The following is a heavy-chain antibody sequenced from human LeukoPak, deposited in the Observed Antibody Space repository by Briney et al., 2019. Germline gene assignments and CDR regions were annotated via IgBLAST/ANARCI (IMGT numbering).Heavy chain of an antibody. V-gene: IGHV3-9*01. D-gene: IGHD3-10*01. J-gene: IGHJ6*02. CDR2: ISWNSGSI. CDR3: AKDMGLLWFGQASKGMDV. Sequence: PGGSLRLSCAASGLTFDDYAMHWVRQAPGKGLEWVSGISWNSGSIGYADSVRGRFTISRDNAKNSLYLQMNSLRAEDTALYYCAKDMGLLWFGQASKGMDVWGQGTTVTVSS. CDR1: GLTFDDYA.